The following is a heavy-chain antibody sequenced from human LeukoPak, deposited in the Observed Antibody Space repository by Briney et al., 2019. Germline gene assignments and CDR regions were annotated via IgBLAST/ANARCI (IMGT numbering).Heavy chain of an antibody. Sequence: GRSPRLSCAASGFSFSSYGMHWVRQAPGKGLEWVAVISNDGSDKHFEDSVKGRFTISRDNSKNTLYLQMNSLRAEDTAMYYCAKQHDSGGPDDYWGQGTLVTVFS. D-gene: IGHD3-10*01. J-gene: IGHJ4*02. CDR3: AKQHDSGGPDDY. CDR2: ISNDGSDK. V-gene: IGHV3-30*18. CDR1: GFSFSSYG.